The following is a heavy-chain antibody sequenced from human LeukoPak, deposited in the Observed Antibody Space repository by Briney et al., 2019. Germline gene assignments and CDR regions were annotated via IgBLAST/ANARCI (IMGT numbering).Heavy chain of an antibody. V-gene: IGHV3-30*01. CDR1: GFTFSSYA. D-gene: IGHD3-10*01. CDR3: ASGSAMVRGDNFDY. J-gene: IGHJ4*02. CDR2: ISYDGSNK. Sequence: RGGSLRLSCAASGFTFSSYAMHWVRQAPGKGLEWVAVISYDGSNKYYADSVKGRFTISRDNSKNTLYLQMNSLRAEDTAVYYCASGSAMVRGDNFDYWGQGTLVTVSS.